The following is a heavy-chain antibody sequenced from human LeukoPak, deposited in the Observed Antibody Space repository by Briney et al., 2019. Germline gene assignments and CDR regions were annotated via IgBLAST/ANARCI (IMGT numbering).Heavy chain of an antibody. J-gene: IGHJ4*02. Sequence: GGSLRLSCAASGFTFSSYAMHWVRQAPGKGLEWLAVISYDGSNKYYADSVKGRFTISRDNSKNTLYLQMNSLRAEDTAVYYCARGIYYYDSSGYGQLDYWGQGTLVTVSS. CDR1: GFTFSSYA. D-gene: IGHD3-22*01. V-gene: IGHV3-30-3*01. CDR3: ARGIYYYDSSGYGQLDY. CDR2: ISYDGSNK.